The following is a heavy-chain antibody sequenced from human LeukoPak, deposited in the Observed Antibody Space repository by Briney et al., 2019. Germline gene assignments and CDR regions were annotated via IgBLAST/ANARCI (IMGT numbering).Heavy chain of an antibody. CDR1: GYTFTSYG. J-gene: IGHJ4*02. V-gene: IGHV1-18*01. D-gene: IGHD1-7*01. CDR3: ARAIELELSYKFDY. Sequence: ASVKVSCKASGYTFTSYGISWVRQAPGQGLEWMGWISAYNGNTNYAQKLQGRVTMTTDTSTSTAYMGLRSLRSDDTAVYYCARAIELELSYKFDYWGQGTLVTVSS. CDR2: ISAYNGNT.